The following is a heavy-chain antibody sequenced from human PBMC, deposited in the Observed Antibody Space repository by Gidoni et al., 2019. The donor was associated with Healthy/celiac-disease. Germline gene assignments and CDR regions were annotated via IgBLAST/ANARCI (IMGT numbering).Heavy chain of an antibody. D-gene: IGHD3-10*01. CDR3: AKDRGTRFRFSRSYYYYGMDV. J-gene: IGHJ6*02. CDR1: GFTFSSYA. V-gene: IGHV3-23*01. Sequence: EVQLLESGGGLVQPGGSLSLSCAASGFTFSSYAISWVRQAPGKGLEWVSAISGSGGSTYYADSVKGRFTISRDKSKNTLYLQMNSLRAEDTAVYYCAKDRGTRFRFSRSYYYYGMDVWGQGTTVTVSS. CDR2: ISGSGGST.